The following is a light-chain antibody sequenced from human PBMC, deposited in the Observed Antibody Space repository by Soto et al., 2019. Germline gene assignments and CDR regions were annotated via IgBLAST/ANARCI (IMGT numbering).Light chain of an antibody. CDR3: QQRSNWPPG. Sequence: EIVLTQSPATLSLSPGERATLSCRASKSVSSYLAWYQLKPGQAPRLIIYAASNRATGIPASFSGSGSGTDFTLTISSLEPEDCAVYYCQQRSNWPPGFGGGTKVEI. CDR2: AAS. CDR1: KSVSSY. V-gene: IGKV3-11*01. J-gene: IGKJ4*01.